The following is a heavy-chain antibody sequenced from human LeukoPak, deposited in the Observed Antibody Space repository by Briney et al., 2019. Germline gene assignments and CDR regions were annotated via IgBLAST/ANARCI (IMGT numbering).Heavy chain of an antibody. CDR3: ARAYSAAAIFYYYYYMDV. CDR2: INHSGST. V-gene: IGHV4-34*01. CDR1: GGSFSGYY. D-gene: IGHD6-13*01. Sequence: SETLSLTCAVYGGSFSGYYWSWIRQPPGKGLEWIGEINHSGSTNYNPSLKSRVTISVDTSKNQFSLKLSSVTAADTAVYYCARAYSAAAIFYYYYYMDVWGKGTTDTVSS. J-gene: IGHJ6*03.